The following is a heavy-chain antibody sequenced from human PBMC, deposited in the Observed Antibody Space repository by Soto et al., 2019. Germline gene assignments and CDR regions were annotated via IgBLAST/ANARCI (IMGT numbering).Heavy chain of an antibody. Sequence: EVQLLESGGGLVQPGGSLRLSCAASGFTCSNYAVTWVRQAPGKGLEWVSTISGSGGSTYYADSVKCRFTISRDNSKNTLNLQMNSLRGEDTAVYDCAKYQGSSWYEIYYWGQGTLVTVSS. D-gene: IGHD6-13*01. CDR1: GFTCSNYA. CDR2: ISGSGGST. CDR3: AKYQGSSWYEIYY. J-gene: IGHJ4*02. V-gene: IGHV3-23*01.